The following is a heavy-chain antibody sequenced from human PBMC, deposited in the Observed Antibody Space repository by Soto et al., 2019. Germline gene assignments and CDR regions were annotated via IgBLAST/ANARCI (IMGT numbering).Heavy chain of an antibody. Sequence: SETLSLTCNVSGGSISNSNYYWGWIRQPPGKGLEWIGSIYYTGNTYYNPSLKSRVTISVDTSKNQFSLKLSSVTAADTAVYYCARGLVVATKFDYWGQGTLVTVSS. V-gene: IGHV4-39*01. CDR1: GGSISNSNYY. D-gene: IGHD5-12*01. CDR2: IYYTGNT. J-gene: IGHJ4*02. CDR3: ARGLVVATKFDY.